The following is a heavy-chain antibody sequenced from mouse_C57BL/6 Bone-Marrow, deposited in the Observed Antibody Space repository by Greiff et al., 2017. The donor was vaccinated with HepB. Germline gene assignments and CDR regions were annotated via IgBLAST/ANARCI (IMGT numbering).Heavy chain of an antibody. Sequence: VQLQQSGAELVRPGTSVKMSCKASGYTFTNYWIGWAKQRPGHGLEWIGDIYPGGGYTNYNEKFKGKATLTADKSSSTAYMQVSSLTSEDSAIYYCARGNYDYDRGYAMDYWGQGTSVTVSS. V-gene: IGHV1-63*01. CDR1: GYTFTNYW. CDR2: IYPGGGYT. CDR3: ARGNYDYDRGYAMDY. D-gene: IGHD2-4*01. J-gene: IGHJ4*01.